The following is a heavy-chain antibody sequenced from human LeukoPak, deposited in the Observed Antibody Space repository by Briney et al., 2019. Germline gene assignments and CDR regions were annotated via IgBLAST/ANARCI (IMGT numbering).Heavy chain of an antibody. CDR2: ISYDGSNK. CDR1: GFTFSSYG. Sequence: GGSLRLSCAASGFTFSSYGMHWVRQAPGKGLEWVAVISYDGSNKYYADSAKGRFTISRDNSKNTLYLQMNSLRAEDTAVYYCAKGTIAAAGNLDYWGQGTLVTVSS. J-gene: IGHJ4*02. CDR3: AKGTIAAAGNLDY. D-gene: IGHD6-13*01. V-gene: IGHV3-30*18.